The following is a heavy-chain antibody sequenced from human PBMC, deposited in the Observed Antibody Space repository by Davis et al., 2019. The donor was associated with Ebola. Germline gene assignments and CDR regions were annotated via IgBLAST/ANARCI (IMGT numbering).Heavy chain of an antibody. J-gene: IGHJ4*02. D-gene: IGHD3-3*01. CDR3: VKEAVRGFGVVTFDS. Sequence: ESLKISCVASGFIFSNYAMSWVRQAPGKGLEWVSSITGSGGTTYYADSVKGRFTVSRDESKNTLYLQMNSLRADDTAVYFCVKEAVRGFGVVTFDSWGQGTLVTVSS. CDR1: GFIFSNYA. V-gene: IGHV3-23*01. CDR2: ITGSGGTT.